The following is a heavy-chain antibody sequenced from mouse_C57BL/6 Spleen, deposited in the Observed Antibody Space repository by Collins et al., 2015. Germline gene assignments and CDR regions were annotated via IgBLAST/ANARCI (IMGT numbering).Heavy chain of an antibody. CDR2: INPYNDGT. Sequence: EVQLQQSGPELVKPGASVKMSCKASGYTFTSYVMHWVKQKPGQGLEWIGYINPYNDGTKYNEKFKGKATLTSDKSSSTAYMELSSLTSEDSAVYYCARLRWSYAMDYWGQGTSVTVSS. V-gene: IGHV1-14*01. D-gene: IGHD2-3*01. CDR1: GYTFTSYV. CDR3: ARLRWSYAMDY. J-gene: IGHJ4*01.